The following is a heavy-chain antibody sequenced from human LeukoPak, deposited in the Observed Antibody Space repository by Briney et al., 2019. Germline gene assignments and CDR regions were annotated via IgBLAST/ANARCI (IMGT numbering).Heavy chain of an antibody. CDR1: GFTFDDYA. CDR3: AKDSGLAVAGTGGFDY. Sequence: GGSLRLPCAASGFTFDDYAMHWVRQAPGKGLEWVSGISWNSGSIGYADSVKGRFTISRDNAKNSLYLQMNSLRAEDMALYYCAKDSGLAVAGTGGFDYWGQGTLVTVSS. J-gene: IGHJ4*02. V-gene: IGHV3-9*03. CDR2: ISWNSGSI. D-gene: IGHD6-19*01.